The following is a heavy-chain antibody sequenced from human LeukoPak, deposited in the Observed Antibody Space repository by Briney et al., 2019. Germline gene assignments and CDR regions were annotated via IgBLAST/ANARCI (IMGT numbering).Heavy chain of an antibody. D-gene: IGHD5-24*01. J-gene: IGHJ4*02. CDR2: IYSGGST. Sequence: GGSLRLSCAVSGFTVSNNYMSWVRQAPGKGLEWVSVIYSGGSTYYADSVKGRFTISRDSSKNTLYLRMNSLRAEDTAVYYCARSRDGYNYLYFNFWGQGTLVTVSS. CDR3: ARSRDGYNYLYFNF. V-gene: IGHV3-53*01. CDR1: GFTVSNNY.